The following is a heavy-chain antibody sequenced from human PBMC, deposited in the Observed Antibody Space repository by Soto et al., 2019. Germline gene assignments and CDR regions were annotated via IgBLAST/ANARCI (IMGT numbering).Heavy chain of an antibody. CDR1: GYSFTSYW. V-gene: IGHV5-10-1*01. J-gene: IGHJ6*02. CDR3: ARLGITMVRGAYYYYYGMDV. CDR2: IDPSDSYT. Sequence: PGESLKISCKGSGYSFTSYWISWVRQMPGKGLEWMGRIDPSDSYTNYSPSFQGHVTISADKSISTAYLQWSSLKASDTAMYYCARLGITMVRGAYYYYYGMDVWGQGTTVTSP. D-gene: IGHD3-10*01.